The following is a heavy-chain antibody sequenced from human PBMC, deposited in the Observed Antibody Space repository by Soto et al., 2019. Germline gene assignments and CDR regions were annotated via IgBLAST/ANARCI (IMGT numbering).Heavy chain of an antibody. CDR3: AHAGDYDLLSFDH. J-gene: IGHJ4*02. CDR1: GFSLTTTHMG. Sequence: QITLKASGPPLVRPAQALTLTCAFSGFSLTTTHMGVAWIRQPPGTALEWLALIYWDDDKRYSPSLKNRLSISKATSRNRVVLTITNMNPEDTGTYFCAHAGDYDLLSFDHWGPGTLVTVSS. V-gene: IGHV2-5*02. D-gene: IGHD4-17*01. CDR2: IYWDDDK.